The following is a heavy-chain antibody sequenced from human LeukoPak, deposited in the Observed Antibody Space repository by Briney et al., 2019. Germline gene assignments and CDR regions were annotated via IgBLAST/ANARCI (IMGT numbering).Heavy chain of an antibody. V-gene: IGHV3-23*01. J-gene: IGHJ4*02. CDR2: ISSSGIST. D-gene: IGHD1-26*01. CDR3: ALGGSYFGY. Sequence: PDGGSLRLSCAASGFTFSSYAMNWVRQAPGKGLEWVSAISSSGISTYYADSVKGRFTISRDNAKNSLYLQMNSLRAEDTAVYYCALGGSYFGYWGQGTLVTVSS. CDR1: GFTFSSYA.